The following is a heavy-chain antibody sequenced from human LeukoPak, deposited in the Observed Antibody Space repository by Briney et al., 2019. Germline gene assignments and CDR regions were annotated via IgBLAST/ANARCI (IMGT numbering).Heavy chain of an antibody. V-gene: IGHV3-23*01. D-gene: IGHD6-13*01. CDR2: ISGSGGNT. CDR1: GFTFNNFA. J-gene: IGHJ4*02. CDR3: AKGLRGSSYDY. Sequence: TGGSLRLSCAASGFTFNNFAMSWVRQAPGKGLEWVSGISGSGGNTHYADSVKGRFTISRDNSKNMLYLQMNSLRAEDTAVYYCAKGLRGSSYDYWGQGTLVTVSS.